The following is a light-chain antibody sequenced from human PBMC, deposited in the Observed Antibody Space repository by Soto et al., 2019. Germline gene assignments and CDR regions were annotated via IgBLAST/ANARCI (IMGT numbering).Light chain of an antibody. J-gene: IGKJ1*01. V-gene: IGKV3-15*01. Sequence: EIVMTQSPATLSVSPGERATLSCRASQSVSSNLAWYQQKPGQAPRLLIYGASTRATSIPARFSGSGSGTEFSLTISSLQSEDCAVYYCQQYNNLPPWTFGQVTKVEIK. CDR2: GAS. CDR3: QQYNNLPPWT. CDR1: QSVSSN.